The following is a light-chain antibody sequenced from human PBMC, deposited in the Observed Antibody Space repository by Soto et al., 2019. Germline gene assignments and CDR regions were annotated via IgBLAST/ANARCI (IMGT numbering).Light chain of an antibody. CDR2: GAS. J-gene: IGKJ1*01. V-gene: IGKV3D-15*01. CDR1: QSVGSSH. Sequence: ESVLTQSPVSLSLSPGERATLSCRSSQSVGSSHLAWYQQKPGQAPRLLIYGASSRATGIPARFSGSGSGTEFTLTISSLQSDDFAVYYCQQYNNWPRTFGQGTKVDIK. CDR3: QQYNNWPRT.